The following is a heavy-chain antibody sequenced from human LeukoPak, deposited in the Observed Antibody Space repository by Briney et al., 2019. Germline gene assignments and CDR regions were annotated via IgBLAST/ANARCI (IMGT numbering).Heavy chain of an antibody. V-gene: IGHV3-23*01. J-gene: IGHJ6*03. CDR1: GFTFSSYA. CDR3: AKGSSSYYYYYYMDV. CDR2: ISGSGGST. D-gene: IGHD6-13*01. Sequence: GGSLRLSCAASGFTFSSYAMSWVRQAPGKGLEWVSAISGSGGSTYYADSVKGRFTISRDNSKNTLYLQMNSLRAEDTAVYYCAKGSSSYYYYYYMDVWGKGTTVTVSS.